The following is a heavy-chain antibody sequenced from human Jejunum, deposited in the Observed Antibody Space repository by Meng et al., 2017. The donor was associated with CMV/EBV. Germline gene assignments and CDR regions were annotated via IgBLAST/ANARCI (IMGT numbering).Heavy chain of an antibody. CDR1: SISSGDYY. V-gene: IGHV4-30-4*06. CDR2: IKYSGRT. Sequence: SISSGDYYWSWIRQHPGKGLEWIGFIKYSGRTYYKPTLTSRVTISLDTSENHFSLRLSSVTAADTAVYYCARTQDCSTTSCYTGFDPWGQGTLVTVSS. D-gene: IGHD2-2*01. CDR3: ARTQDCSTTSCYTGFDP. J-gene: IGHJ5*02.